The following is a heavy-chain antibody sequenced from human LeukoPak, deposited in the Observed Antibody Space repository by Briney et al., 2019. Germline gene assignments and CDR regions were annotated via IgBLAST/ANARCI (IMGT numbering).Heavy chain of an antibody. CDR1: GGSISSSNW. CDR2: IYHSGST. J-gene: IGHJ4*02. V-gene: IGHV4-4*02. Sequence: SETLSLTCAVSGGSISSSNWWSWVRQPPGKGLEWIGEIYHSGSTNYNPSLKSRVTISVDTSKNQFSLKLSSVTAADTAVYYCAGVGSGWYEFDYWGQGTLVIVSS. CDR3: AGVGSGWYEFDY. D-gene: IGHD6-19*01.